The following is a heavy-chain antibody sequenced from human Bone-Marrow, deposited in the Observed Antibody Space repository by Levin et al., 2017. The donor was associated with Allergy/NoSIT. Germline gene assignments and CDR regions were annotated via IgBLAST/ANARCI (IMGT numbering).Heavy chain of an antibody. CDR2: ISSDGSSS. Sequence: GGSLRLSCATSGFTFNTAWMYWVRQAPGKGLVWVSFISSDGSSSNYADSVKGRFTISRDNAKNTLYLQLHSLRAEDTGVYYCAKDQRGNYYGIDVWGQGTTVTVSS. CDR3: AKDQRGNYYGIDV. J-gene: IGHJ6*02. V-gene: IGHV3-74*01. CDR1: GFTFNTAW.